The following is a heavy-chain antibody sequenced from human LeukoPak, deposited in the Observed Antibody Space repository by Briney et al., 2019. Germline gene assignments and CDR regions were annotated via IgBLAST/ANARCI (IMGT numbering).Heavy chain of an antibody. J-gene: IGHJ5*02. D-gene: IGHD6-13*01. CDR1: GYTFTSYY. CDR3: ARGRPTTSIAAAGVNWFDP. CDR2: IIPIFGTA. Sequence: SVKVSCKASGYTFTSYYMHWVRQAPGQGLEWMGGIIPIFGTANYAQKFQGRVTITADKSTSTAYMELSSLGSEDTAVYYCARGRPTTSIAAAGVNWFDPWGQGTLVTVSS. V-gene: IGHV1-69*06.